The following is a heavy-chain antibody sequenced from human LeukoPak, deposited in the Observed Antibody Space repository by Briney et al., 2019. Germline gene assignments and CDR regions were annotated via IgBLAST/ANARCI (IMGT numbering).Heavy chain of an antibody. CDR2: INSDGSST. Sequence: GESLKISCAASGFTFSSNWMHWVRQAPGKGLVWVSRINSDGSSTRYADSVKGRFTIPRDNAKNTLYLQMNSLRAEDTAVYYCARVYFGGLFPDYWGQGTLVTVSS. D-gene: IGHD3-10*01. CDR1: GFTFSSNW. V-gene: IGHV3-74*01. J-gene: IGHJ4*02. CDR3: ARVYFGGLFPDY.